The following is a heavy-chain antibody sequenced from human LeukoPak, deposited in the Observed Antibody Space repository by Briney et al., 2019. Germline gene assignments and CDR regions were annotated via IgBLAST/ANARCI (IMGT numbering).Heavy chain of an antibody. D-gene: IGHD5-24*01. Sequence: GASVKVSCKVSGYTLSELSMHWVRQAPGKGLEWMGGFDLEDGETIYVQKLQGRVTMTEDTSTDTAYMELSSLRSDDTAVYFCAAGEVGQLFDYWGQGTLVTVSS. V-gene: IGHV1-24*01. CDR3: AAGEVGQLFDY. CDR2: FDLEDGET. J-gene: IGHJ4*02. CDR1: GYTLSELS.